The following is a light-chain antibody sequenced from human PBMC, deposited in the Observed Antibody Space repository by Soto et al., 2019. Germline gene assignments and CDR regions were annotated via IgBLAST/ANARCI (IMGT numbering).Light chain of an antibody. CDR2: DVG. V-gene: IGLV2-14*03. CDR1: SRDIGAYDY. J-gene: IGLJ3*02. Sequence: QSVLTQPASVSGSPGQSITISCAGTSRDIGAYDYVSWYRQHPGKAPEVIIYDVGNRPSGVSNRISAAKSGNAASLTISGLQAEDEADYYCSSFTTTNGHWVFGGGTQLTVL. CDR3: SSFTTTNGHWV.